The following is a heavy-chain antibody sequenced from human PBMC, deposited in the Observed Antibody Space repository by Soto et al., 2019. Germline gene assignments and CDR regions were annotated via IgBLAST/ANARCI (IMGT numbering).Heavy chain of an antibody. CDR2: ISGYNGNT. CDR3: VRVPGIAAVGTVGY. V-gene: IGHV1-18*04. CDR1: GYTFTNYG. J-gene: IGHJ4*02. D-gene: IGHD6-13*01. Sequence: ASVKVSCKASGYTFTNYGFIWVRQAPGQGLEWMGWISGYNGNTNYAENLQGRVTLTTDASTSTAYMELRSLRYDDTAVYYCVRVPGIAAVGTVGYWGQGTLVTVSS.